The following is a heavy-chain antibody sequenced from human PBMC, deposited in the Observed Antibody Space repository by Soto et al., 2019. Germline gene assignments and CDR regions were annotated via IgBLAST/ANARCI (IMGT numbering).Heavy chain of an antibody. J-gene: IGHJ4*02. Sequence: GGSLRLSCAASGFTFSNAWMNWVRQAPGKGLEWVGRIKSKTDGGTTDYAEPVKGRFTISRDDSKNTLYLQMNSLKTEDTAVYYCTTDSGPSFRRVTNDYWGQGTLVTVSS. D-gene: IGHD4-17*01. CDR3: TTDSGPSFRRVTNDY. CDR1: GFTFSNAW. CDR2: IKSKTDGGTT. V-gene: IGHV3-15*07.